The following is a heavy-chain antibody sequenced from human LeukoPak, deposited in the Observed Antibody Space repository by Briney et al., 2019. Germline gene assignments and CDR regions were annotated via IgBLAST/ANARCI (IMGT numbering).Heavy chain of an antibody. CDR1: GGSISSYY. J-gene: IGHJ4*02. CDR2: IYYSGST. V-gene: IGHV4-59*01. Sequence: SETLSLTCTVSGGSISSYYWSWIRQPPGKGLEWIGYIYYSGSTNYNPSLKSRVTISVDTSKNQFSLKLGSVTAADTAVYYCARDDVVRGAGALGYWGQGTLVTVSS. CDR3: ARDDVVRGAGALGY. D-gene: IGHD3-10*01.